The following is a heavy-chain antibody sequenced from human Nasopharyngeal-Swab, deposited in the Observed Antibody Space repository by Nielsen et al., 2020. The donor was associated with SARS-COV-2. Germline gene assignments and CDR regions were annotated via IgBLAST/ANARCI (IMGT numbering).Heavy chain of an antibody. CDR2: ISYDGSNK. D-gene: IGHD5-18*01. V-gene: IGHV3-30-3*01. CDR3: TRDLAFPDTAMNIHLGY. Sequence: LSECAGHVLERVAVISYDGSNKYYADSVKGRFTIFRDNSKNTLYLQMNSLRAEDTAVYYCTRDLAFPDTAMNIHLGYWGQGALVTVSS. J-gene: IGHJ4*02.